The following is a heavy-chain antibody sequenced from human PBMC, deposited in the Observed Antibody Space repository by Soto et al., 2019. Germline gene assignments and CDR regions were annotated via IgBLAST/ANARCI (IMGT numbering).Heavy chain of an antibody. CDR3: AGIAPEIYYGMDV. V-gene: IGHV4-4*07. CDR1: GGSITSSY. CDR2: IYASGST. J-gene: IGHJ6*02. D-gene: IGHD6-13*01. Sequence: QVQLQESGPGLLKPSETLSLTCSVSGGSITSSYWNWIRQPAGKGLEWIGRIYASGSTNYNPSLKCRVTRSVDSSANQFSLKLNSVSAADTAVYFCAGIAPEIYYGMDVWGQGTTVTVSS.